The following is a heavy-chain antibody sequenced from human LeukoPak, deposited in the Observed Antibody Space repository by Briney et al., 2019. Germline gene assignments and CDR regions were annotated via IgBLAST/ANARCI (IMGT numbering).Heavy chain of an antibody. D-gene: IGHD6-13*01. CDR1: GGSIKSHF. CDR2: MFHSGTT. Sequence: SETLSLTCAVSGGSIKSHFWSWVRQPPGKRLEWIGYMFHSGTTNYNPSLKSRGTISVDTSNNQSSLKLSSVTAADTAVYYCATLARLGGAGTSPRPYWGQGTLVTVSS. V-gene: IGHV4-59*08. J-gene: IGHJ4*02. CDR3: ATLARLGGAGTSPRPY.